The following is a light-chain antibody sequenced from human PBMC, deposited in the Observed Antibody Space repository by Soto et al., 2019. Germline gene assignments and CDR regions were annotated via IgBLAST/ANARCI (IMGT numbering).Light chain of an antibody. CDR1: QSVSSN. CDR3: QQSNNWPPWT. J-gene: IGKJ1*01. V-gene: IGKV3-15*01. CDR2: GAS. Sequence: EIVMTQSPATLSVSPGERATLSCRASQSVSSNLAWYQQKPVQAPRLLIYGASTRATGIPARFSGSGSGTEFTLTISSLQSEDFAVYYCQQSNNWPPWTVGQGTKVEI.